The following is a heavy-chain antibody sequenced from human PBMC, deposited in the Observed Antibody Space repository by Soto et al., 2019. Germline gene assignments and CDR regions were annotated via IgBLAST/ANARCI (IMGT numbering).Heavy chain of an antibody. CDR1: GGTFSSYA. V-gene: IGHV1-69*01. J-gene: IGHJ4*02. Sequence: QVQLVQSGAEVKKPGSSVKVSCKASGGTFSSYAISWVRQAPGQGLEWMGGIIPIFGTANYAQKFQGRVTITADESTSTAYMELSSLRSEDTAVYYCERVERPHSTSGYYFDYWGQGTLVTVSS. CDR3: ERVERPHSTSGYYFDY. D-gene: IGHD6-6*01. CDR2: IIPIFGTA.